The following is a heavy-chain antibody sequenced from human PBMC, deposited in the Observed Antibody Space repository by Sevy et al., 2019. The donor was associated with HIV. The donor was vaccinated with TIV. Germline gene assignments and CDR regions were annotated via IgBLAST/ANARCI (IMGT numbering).Heavy chain of an antibody. CDR2: ISSDWVST. D-gene: IGHD3-3*01. CDR3: VKDPDYNFWRGDYGMDV. J-gene: IGHJ6*02. CDR1: GFSFSNSA. Sequence: GGSLRLSCSGSGFSFSNSAMNRVRQTPGKGLKYVSAISSDWVSTYYTDSVRGRFTISRDNSKNTLYLQMSSLRVEDTAVYYCVKDPDYNFWRGDYGMDVWGQGTTVTVS. V-gene: IGHV3-64D*06.